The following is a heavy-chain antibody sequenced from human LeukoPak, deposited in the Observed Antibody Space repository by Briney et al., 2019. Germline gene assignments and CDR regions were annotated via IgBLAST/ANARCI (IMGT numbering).Heavy chain of an antibody. D-gene: IGHD1-26*01. Sequence: GGSLRLSCAASGFTFSSYWMHWVRQAPGKGLGWVSRINSDGSSTSYADSVKGRFTIPRDNAKNTLYLQMNSLRAEDTAVYYCARSEWELLPADYWGQGTLVTVSS. J-gene: IGHJ4*02. V-gene: IGHV3-74*01. CDR1: GFTFSSYW. CDR3: ARSEWELLPADY. CDR2: INSDGSST.